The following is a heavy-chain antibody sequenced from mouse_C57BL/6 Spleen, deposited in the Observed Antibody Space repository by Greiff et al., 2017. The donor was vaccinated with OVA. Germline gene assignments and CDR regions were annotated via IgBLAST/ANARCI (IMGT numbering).Heavy chain of an antibody. Sequence: EVKLMESGGGLVKPGGSLKLSCAASGFTFSSYAMSWVRQTPEKRLEWVATISDGGSYTYYPDNVKGRFTISRDNAKNNLYLQMSHLKSEDTAMYYCARGITTVVRYFDYWGQGTTLTVSS. CDR2: ISDGGSYT. J-gene: IGHJ2*01. D-gene: IGHD1-1*01. V-gene: IGHV5-4*03. CDR3: ARGITTVVRYFDY. CDR1: GFTFSSYA.